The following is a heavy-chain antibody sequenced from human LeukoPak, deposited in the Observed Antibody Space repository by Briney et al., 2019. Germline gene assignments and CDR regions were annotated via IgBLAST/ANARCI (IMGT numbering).Heavy chain of an antibody. D-gene: IGHD1-26*01. Sequence: SVKVSCKTSGGTFSNYGISWVRQAPGQGLEWMGRIIPILDMATYAQKFQGRVTIVADKSTNTAYMEVTSLTSEDTAVYYCARDNERVGETARSPAIWGQGTMVIVSS. CDR1: GGTFSNYG. J-gene: IGHJ3*02. CDR3: ARDNERVGETARSPAI. CDR2: IIPILDMA. V-gene: IGHV1-69*04.